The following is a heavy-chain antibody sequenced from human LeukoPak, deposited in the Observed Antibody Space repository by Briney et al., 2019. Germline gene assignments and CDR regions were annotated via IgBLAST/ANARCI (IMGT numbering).Heavy chain of an antibody. J-gene: IGHJ4*02. V-gene: IGHV1-2*06. CDR3: ARDPVAGRWRFDY. CDR2: INPNSGGT. D-gene: IGHD6-19*01. CDR1: GYTFTGYY. Sequence: ASVKVSCKASGYTFTGYYMHWVRQAPGQGLEWMGRINPNSGGTNYAQKFQGRVTMTRDTSISTAYMELSRLRSDNTAVYYCARDPVAGRWRFDYWGQGTLVTVSS.